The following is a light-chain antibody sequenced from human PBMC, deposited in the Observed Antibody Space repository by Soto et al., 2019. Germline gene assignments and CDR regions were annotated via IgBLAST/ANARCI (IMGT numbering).Light chain of an antibody. CDR3: QQYDKWPWT. V-gene: IGKV3D-15*01. CDR1: QSVSSTY. J-gene: IGKJ1*01. Sequence: PGERDTLSCRASQSVSSTYLAWYQQQPGQAPMLLMSGTSNRATGTPARFSGSGSGTDFTLTISSLQSEDFAVYYCQQYDKWPWTFGQGTKVDIK. CDR2: GTS.